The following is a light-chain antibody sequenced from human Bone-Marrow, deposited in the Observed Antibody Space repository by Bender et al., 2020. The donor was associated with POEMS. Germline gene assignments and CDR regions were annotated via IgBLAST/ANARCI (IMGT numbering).Light chain of an antibody. J-gene: IGLJ2*01. CDR1: TSDVGGYNY. CDR2: DVT. Sequence: QSALAQPASVSAPPGQSITISCTGTTSDVGGYNYVSWYQQHLGKAPNLIIYDVTTRPSGVSDRFSGSKSGNTASLTISGLQAEDEADYYCSSAAGGNKFVFGGGTKLTVL. V-gene: IGLV2-14*03. CDR3: SSAAGGNKFV.